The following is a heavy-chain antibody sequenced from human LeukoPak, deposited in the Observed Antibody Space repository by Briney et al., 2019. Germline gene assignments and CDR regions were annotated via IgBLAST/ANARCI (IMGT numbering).Heavy chain of an antibody. V-gene: IGHV1-46*01. CDR3: ARERGHGNYFSLGSA. CDR2: INPSGGST. Sequence: ASVKVSCKASGYTFTSYYMHWVRQAPGQGLEWMGIINPSGGSTSYAQKFQGRVTMTRDTSTSTVYMELSSLRSEDTAVYYCARERGHGNYFSLGSAWGQGTLVTVSS. D-gene: IGHD1-26*01. CDR1: GYTFTSYY. J-gene: IGHJ4*02.